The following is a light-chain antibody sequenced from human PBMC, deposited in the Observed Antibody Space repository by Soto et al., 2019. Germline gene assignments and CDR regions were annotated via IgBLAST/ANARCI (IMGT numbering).Light chain of an antibody. Sequence: EIVMTQSPVILSVSPGERATLSCRASQSVNDYLAWYQQKPGQAPRLLIYDTSDRATGIPARFSGSGPGTDFTLTISSLEPEDFAVFYCQQRSIWPWTFGQGTKVDIK. CDR3: QQRSIWPWT. CDR2: DTS. CDR1: QSVNDY. V-gene: IGKV3D-11*02. J-gene: IGKJ1*01.